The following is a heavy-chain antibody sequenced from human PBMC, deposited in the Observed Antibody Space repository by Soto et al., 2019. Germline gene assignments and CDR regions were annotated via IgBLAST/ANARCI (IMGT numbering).Heavy chain of an antibody. CDR2: ISSSSSYI. Sequence: GGSLRLSCAASGFTFSSYAMSWVRQAPGKGLEWVSAISSSSSYIYYADSVKGRFTISRDNAKNSLYLQMNSLRAEDTAVYYCARDLTTVTPDAFDIWGQGTMVTVSS. CDR1: GFTFSSYA. V-gene: IGHV3-21*01. CDR3: ARDLTTVTPDAFDI. J-gene: IGHJ3*02. D-gene: IGHD4-4*01.